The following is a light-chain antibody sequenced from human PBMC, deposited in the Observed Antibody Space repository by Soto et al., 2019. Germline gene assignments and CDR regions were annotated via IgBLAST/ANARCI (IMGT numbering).Light chain of an antibody. CDR1: QSVSRNY. Sequence: EILVTQSPGTLSLSPGERATLSCRASQSVSRNYLAWYQQKPGQSPRLLIYGASSRATGVPDRFSGSGSGTYFTLTISSLEPEDFAVYYCQQRSNWPPYTFGQGTKLEIK. J-gene: IGKJ2*01. CDR2: GAS. V-gene: IGKV3D-20*02. CDR3: QQRSNWPPYT.